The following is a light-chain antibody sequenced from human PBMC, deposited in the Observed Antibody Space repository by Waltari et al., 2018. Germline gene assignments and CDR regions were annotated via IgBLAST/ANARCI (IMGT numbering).Light chain of an antibody. V-gene: IGLV8-61*01. CDR2: STT. J-gene: IGLJ3*02. CDR3: ALYMGNGISV. CDR1: SGSVSSAYF. Sequence: QTVVTQEPSFSVSPGGTVPLTCGLSSGSVSSAYFPSWYQQTPGQAPRMLIHSTTTPSSGVPDRFSGSILGNKAALTITGAQAEDESDYYCALYMGNGISVFGGGTRLTVL.